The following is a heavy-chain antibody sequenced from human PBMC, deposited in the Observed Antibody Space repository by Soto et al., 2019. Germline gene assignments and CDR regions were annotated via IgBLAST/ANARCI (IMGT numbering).Heavy chain of an antibody. CDR2: IIPILGIA. Sequence: QVQLVQSGAEVKKPGSSVKVSCKASGGTFSSYTISWVRQAHGQGLEWMGSIIPILGIANYAQKFQGRLTITADKAPSTAYMERSSLRSDDTAVYYCASAIRDMIRGVPEKYCVQGTLVTVST. D-gene: IGHD3-10*01. J-gene: IGHJ4*02. CDR3: ASAIRDMIRGVPEKY. V-gene: IGHV1-69*02. CDR1: GGTFSSYT.